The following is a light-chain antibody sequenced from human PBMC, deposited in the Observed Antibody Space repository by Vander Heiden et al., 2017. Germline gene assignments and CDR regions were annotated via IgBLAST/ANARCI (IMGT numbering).Light chain of an antibody. CDR2: QDS. Sequence: SYELTQPPSVSVSPGQTASIPCSGDKLGDKYACWYQQRTGQSPVLVIYQDSKRPSGIPEGFSGSNSGNTATLTVSGTQAMDEADYYCQAWDSSTWVFGGGTKLTVL. CDR3: QAWDSSTWV. V-gene: IGLV3-1*01. CDR1: KLGDKY. J-gene: IGLJ3*02.